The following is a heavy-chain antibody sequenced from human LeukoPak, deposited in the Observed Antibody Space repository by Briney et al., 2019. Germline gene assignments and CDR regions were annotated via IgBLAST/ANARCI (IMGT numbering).Heavy chain of an antibody. V-gene: IGHV4-34*01. CDR3: PLLITIIGVSAFDI. D-gene: IGHD3-22*01. J-gene: IGHJ3*02. CDR2: INHSGIT. CDR1: GGSFSGYY. Sequence: PSEALSLTCAVYGGSFSGYYWSWIRQPPGKGLEWIGEINHSGITNYNPSLKSRVTLSVDTSKSQFSLTLLSVTAADTHVYYCPLLITIIGVSAFDILGEGRMVTDCS.